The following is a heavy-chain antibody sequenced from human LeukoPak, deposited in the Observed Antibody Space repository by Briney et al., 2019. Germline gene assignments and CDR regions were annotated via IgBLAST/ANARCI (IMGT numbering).Heavy chain of an antibody. Sequence: GGSLRLSCAASGFTFSSYSMNWVRQAPGKGLEGVSSISSSSSYIYYADSVKGRFTISRDNAKNSLYLQMNSLRAEDTAEYYCARDQVGYCSSTSCPDYYYYYMDVWGKGTTVTVSS. CDR3: ARDQVGYCSSTSCPDYYYYYMDV. CDR2: ISSSSSYI. V-gene: IGHV3-21*01. CDR1: GFTFSSYS. J-gene: IGHJ6*03. D-gene: IGHD2-2*01.